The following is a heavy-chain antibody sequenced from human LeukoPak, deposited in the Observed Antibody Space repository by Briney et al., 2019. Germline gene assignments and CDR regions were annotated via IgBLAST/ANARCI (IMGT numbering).Heavy chain of an antibody. V-gene: IGHV4-39*07. Sequence: PSETLSLTCTVSGGSISSRSYYWGWIRQPPGKGLEWIGSIYYSGSTYYNPSLQSRVTISIDTSKNQFSLKLSSVTAADTAVYYCARENSYGYFDYWGQGTLVTVSS. J-gene: IGHJ4*02. CDR3: ARENSYGYFDY. D-gene: IGHD5-18*01. CDR1: GGSISSRSYY. CDR2: IYYSGST.